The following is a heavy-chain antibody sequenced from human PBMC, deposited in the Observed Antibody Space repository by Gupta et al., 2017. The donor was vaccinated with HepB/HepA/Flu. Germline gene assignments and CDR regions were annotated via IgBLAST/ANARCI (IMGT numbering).Heavy chain of an antibody. CDR2: INQDGSEK. J-gene: IGHJ4*02. Sequence: EVQLVESGGGLVQPGGSLRLSCAASGFTFSNYRANWVRQAPGKGLEWVANINQDGSEKHYVDSVKGRFTISRDNTEKSLYLQMNSLRTEDTAVYYCVTVGYGGQGTLVTVSS. D-gene: IGHD4-23*01. CDR1: GFTFSNYR. V-gene: IGHV3-7*01. CDR3: VTVGY.